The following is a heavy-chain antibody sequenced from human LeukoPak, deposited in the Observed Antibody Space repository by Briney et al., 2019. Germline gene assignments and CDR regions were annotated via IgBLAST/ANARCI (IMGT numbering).Heavy chain of an antibody. CDR2: ISAYNGNT. V-gene: IGHV1-18*01. D-gene: IGHD3-10*01. J-gene: IGHJ4*02. CDR3: ARDRNYYGSGSYYSPLATLGDY. Sequence: GASVKVSCKASGYTFTSYGISWVRQAPGQGLEWMGCISAYNGNTNYAQKLQGRVTMTTDTSTSTAYMELRSLRSDDAAVYYCARDRNYYGSGSYYSPLATLGDYWGQGTLVTVSS. CDR1: GYTFTSYG.